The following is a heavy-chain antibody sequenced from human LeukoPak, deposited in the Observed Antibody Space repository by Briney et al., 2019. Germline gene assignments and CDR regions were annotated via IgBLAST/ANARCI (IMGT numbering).Heavy chain of an antibody. Sequence: SQTLSLTYAISGDSVSSNIAAWSWIRQSPSRGLEWLGRTYYRSKWYNDYSESLKSRITINPDTSKNQFSLQLNSVTPEDTAVYYCARHFGYSSFWHHCFFDVWGRGTLVTASS. D-gene: IGHD2-2*03. J-gene: IGHJ2*01. V-gene: IGHV6-1*01. CDR2: TYYRSKWYN. CDR1: GDSVSSNIAA. CDR3: ARHFGYSSFWHHCFFDV.